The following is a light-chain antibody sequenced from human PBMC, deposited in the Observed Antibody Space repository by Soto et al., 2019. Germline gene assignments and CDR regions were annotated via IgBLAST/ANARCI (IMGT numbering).Light chain of an antibody. Sequence: DIQMTQSPSSLSASVGDRVTITCRASQSINNKLNWYQQKPGKAPELLMHAASSLQSGVPPRFSGSGYGTDFTLTISSLQPEDFATYYCQQSFRTPLTFGGGTKV. CDR1: QSINNK. V-gene: IGKV1-39*01. CDR3: QQSFRTPLT. CDR2: AAS. J-gene: IGKJ4*01.